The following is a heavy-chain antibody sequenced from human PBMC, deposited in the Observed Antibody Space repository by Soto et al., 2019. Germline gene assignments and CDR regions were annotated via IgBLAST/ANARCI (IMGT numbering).Heavy chain of an antibody. CDR3: ASGTNSGYADY. Sequence: AASVKVSCKASGGTFSSYAISWVRQAPGQGLEWMGGIIPIFGTANYAQKFQGRVTITADESTSTAYMELSSLRSEDTAVYYCASGTNSGYADYWGQGTLVTVSS. CDR2: IIPIFGTA. D-gene: IGHD5-12*01. CDR1: GGTFSSYA. J-gene: IGHJ4*02. V-gene: IGHV1-69*13.